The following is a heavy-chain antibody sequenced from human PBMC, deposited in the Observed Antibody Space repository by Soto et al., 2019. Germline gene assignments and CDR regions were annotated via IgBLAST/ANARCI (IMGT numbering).Heavy chain of an antibody. Sequence: SETLSLTCTVSGGSISSGDYYWSWIRQPPGKGLEWIGYIYYSGSTYYNPSLKSRVTISVDTSKNQFSLKLSSVTTADTAVYYCAREGLRGYSYGYRYWGQGTPVTVSS. J-gene: IGHJ4*02. V-gene: IGHV4-30-4*01. CDR1: GGSISSGDYY. CDR3: AREGLRGYSYGYRY. CDR2: IYYSGST. D-gene: IGHD5-18*01.